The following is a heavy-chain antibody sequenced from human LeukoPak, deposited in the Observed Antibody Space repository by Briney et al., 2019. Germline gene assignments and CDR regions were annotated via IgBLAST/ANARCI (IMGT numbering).Heavy chain of an antibody. V-gene: IGHV3-74*01. CDR3: ARDPPQYTSSWSPFDY. CDR2: INSDGSST. CDR1: GFTFSRYW. J-gene: IGHJ4*02. D-gene: IGHD6-13*01. Sequence: GGSLRLSCAASGFTFSRYWMHWVRQAPGKGLVWVSHINSDGSSTSYADSVKGRFTISRDNAKNTLFLQMDSLTAEDTAVYYCARDPPQYTSSWSPFDYWGQGTLVTVSS.